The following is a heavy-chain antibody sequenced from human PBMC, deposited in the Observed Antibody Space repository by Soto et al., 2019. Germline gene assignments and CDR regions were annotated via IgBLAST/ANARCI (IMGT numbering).Heavy chain of an antibody. D-gene: IGHD2-2*01. J-gene: IGHJ5*02. Sequence: EVQLLESGGGLVQPGGSLRLSCAVSGFSFSTYAMSWVRQAPGKGLEWVSGISAGGGNTYYADSVRGRFTISIDNSKDTLYLQITSLRAEDTAFYYCAKHAEYQLVSWFDPWGQGTLVTVSS. CDR2: ISAGGGNT. V-gene: IGHV3-23*01. CDR3: AKHAEYQLVSWFDP. CDR1: GFSFSTYA.